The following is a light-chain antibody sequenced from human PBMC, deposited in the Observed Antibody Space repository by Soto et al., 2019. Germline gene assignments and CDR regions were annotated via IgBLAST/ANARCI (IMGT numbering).Light chain of an antibody. Sequence: QSVLTQPPSASGSPGQSVTISCTATSYVSWYQQHPGKAPRLIIYEVSKRPSGVPDRFSGSSSGNTSSLTVSGLQDEDDADYYCASDAGNIWVFGGGTKLTVL. CDR2: EVS. CDR1: SY. CDR3: ASDAGNIWV. V-gene: IGLV2-8*01. J-gene: IGLJ3*02.